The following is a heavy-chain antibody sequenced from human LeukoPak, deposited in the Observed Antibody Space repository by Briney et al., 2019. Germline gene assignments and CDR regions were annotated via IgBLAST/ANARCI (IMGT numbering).Heavy chain of an antibody. CDR2: IYHSGST. D-gene: IGHD6-19*01. J-gene: IGHJ6*02. Sequence: SQTLSLTCTVSGGSISSGGYYWSWIRQPPGKGLEWIGYIYHSGSTYYNPSLKSRVTISVDTSKNQFSLKLSSVTAADTAVYYCATLVGPSSGWSYGMDVWGQGTTVTVSS. CDR1: GGSISSGGYY. V-gene: IGHV4-30-2*02. CDR3: ATLVGPSSGWSYGMDV.